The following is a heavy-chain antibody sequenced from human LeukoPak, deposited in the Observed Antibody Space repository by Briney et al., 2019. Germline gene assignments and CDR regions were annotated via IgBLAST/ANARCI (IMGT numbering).Heavy chain of an antibody. CDR1: GYTFTVNY. J-gene: IGHJ5*02. V-gene: IGHV1-2*02. CDR3: ARAGGRSWFDP. Sequence: ASVKVSCKASGYTFTVNYMHWVRQAPGQGLEWMGWINPNNGGTNYAQKFQGRVTMTTDTSMSTAYMELSRLTSDDTAVYYCARAGGRSWFDPWGQGTLVTVSS. CDR2: INPNNGGT.